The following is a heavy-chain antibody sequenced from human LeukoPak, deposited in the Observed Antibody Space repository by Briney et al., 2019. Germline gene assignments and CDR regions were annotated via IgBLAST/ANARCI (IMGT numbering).Heavy chain of an antibody. CDR3: ARERGRNMTTEPFDY. CDR2: INHSGST. Sequence: KSSETLSLTCAVYGGSFSGYYWSWIRQPPGKGLEWIGEINHSGSTNYNPSLKSRVTISVDTSKNQFSLKLSSVTAADTAVYYCARERGRNMTTEPFDYWGQGTLVTVSS. J-gene: IGHJ4*02. V-gene: IGHV4-34*01. D-gene: IGHD4-11*01. CDR1: GGSFSGYY.